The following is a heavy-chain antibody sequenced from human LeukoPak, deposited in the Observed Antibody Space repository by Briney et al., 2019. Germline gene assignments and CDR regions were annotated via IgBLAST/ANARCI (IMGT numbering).Heavy chain of an antibody. V-gene: IGHV3-23*01. CDR2: ISGSGGST. CDR3: AGFSWYYFDY. Sequence: PGPSLRPSCPASAFTFTSYAMSWARQAPGEWLGWVSAISGSGGSTYYTDSMKGRFTISRDNSKNTLYLQMNSLRAEDTAVYYCAGFSWYYFDYWGQGTLVTVSS. J-gene: IGHJ4*02. CDR1: AFTFTSYA. D-gene: IGHD6-13*01.